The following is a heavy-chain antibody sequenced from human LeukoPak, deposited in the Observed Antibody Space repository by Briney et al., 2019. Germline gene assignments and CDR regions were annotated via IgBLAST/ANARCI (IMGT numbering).Heavy chain of an antibody. Sequence: SETLSLTCAVSGASVSGSNYYWGWIRQPPGKGLEWIGNIYSSGSTYYNPSLKSRVTISVDTSKNQFSLKLSSVTAADTAVYYCARHTENWFDPWGQGTLVTVSS. V-gene: IGHV4-39*01. J-gene: IGHJ5*02. D-gene: IGHD1-14*01. CDR1: GASVSGSNYY. CDR3: ARHTENWFDP. CDR2: IYSSGST.